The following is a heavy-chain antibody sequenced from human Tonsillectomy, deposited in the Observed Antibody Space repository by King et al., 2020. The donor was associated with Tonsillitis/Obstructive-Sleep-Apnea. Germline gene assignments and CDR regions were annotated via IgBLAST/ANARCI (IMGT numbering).Heavy chain of an antibody. CDR1: GFTFSSYA. D-gene: IGHD2-2*02. J-gene: IGHJ6*02. CDR2: ISDSGDDT. V-gene: IGHV3-23*04. CDR3: AKDLSRGYQPLYNYYQYGMDV. Sequence: VQLVESGGGLVQPGGSLRLSCAASGFTFSSYAMSWVRQAPGKGLEWVSSISDSGDDTYYADSVKGRLTISRDNSKNTLYLEMNSLRAEDTAVYYCAKDLSRGYQPLYNYYQYGMDVWGQGTTVTVS.